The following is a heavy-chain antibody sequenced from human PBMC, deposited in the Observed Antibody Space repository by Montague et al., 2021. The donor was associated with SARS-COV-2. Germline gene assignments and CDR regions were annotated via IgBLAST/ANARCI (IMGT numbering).Heavy chain of an antibody. CDR3: ARRRRDASRWERTYYSDY. V-gene: IGHV4-39*01. CDR1: GGSISSGDFF. Sequence: SKTLSLTCSVSGGSISSGDFFWGWIRQPPGRGLEWIGSIYSDGRTQYNPSLKSRVFVSADMSRSLFSLELTSVTAADTAVYYCARRRRDASRWERTYYSDYWGLGTLVTVTS. D-gene: IGHD1-26*01. CDR2: IYSDGRT. J-gene: IGHJ4*02.